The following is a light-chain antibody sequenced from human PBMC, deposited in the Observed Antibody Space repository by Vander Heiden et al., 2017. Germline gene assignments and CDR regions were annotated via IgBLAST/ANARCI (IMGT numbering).Light chain of an antibody. V-gene: IGLV7-43*01. CDR1: TRAVTSGFH. CDR3: RLYYGGTWV. CDR2: DVS. J-gene: IGLJ3*02. Sequence: QTVVTQEPSLTVSPGGTVTPTCASSTRAVTSGFHPNWLQQKPGQAPMVLIYDVSNKHTGTPARFSGSVLGGKAALTLSGVQPEDEADYYCRLYYGGTWVLGGGTKLTVL.